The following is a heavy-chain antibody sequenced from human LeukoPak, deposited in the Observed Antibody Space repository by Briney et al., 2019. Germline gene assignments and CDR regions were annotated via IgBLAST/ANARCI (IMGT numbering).Heavy chain of an antibody. CDR3: ARAKKHIAVAGEFDY. V-gene: IGHV1-46*01. Sequence: PSVKVSCKASGYTFTSYYMHWVRQAPGQGLEWKGIINPSGGSTSYAQKFQGRVTMTRDTSTSTVYMELSSLRSEDTAVYYCARAKKHIAVAGEFDYWGQGTLVTVSS. J-gene: IGHJ4*02. CDR1: GYTFTSYY. D-gene: IGHD6-19*01. CDR2: INPSGGST.